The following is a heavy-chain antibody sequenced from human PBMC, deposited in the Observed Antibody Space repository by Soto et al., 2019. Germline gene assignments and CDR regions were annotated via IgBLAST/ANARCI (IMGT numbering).Heavy chain of an antibody. Sequence: ASVKVSCKASGYTFTSYYMHWVRQAPGQGLEWMGIINPSGGSTSYAQKFQGRVTMTRDTSTSTVYMELSSLRSEDTAVYYCAGVLAYCGGDCYSGFQQHGDAFEIWGQEKMVTV. CDR1: GYTFTSYY. CDR3: AGVLAYCGGDCYSGFQQHGDAFEI. J-gene: IGHJ3*02. V-gene: IGHV1-46*01. D-gene: IGHD2-21*02. CDR2: INPSGGST.